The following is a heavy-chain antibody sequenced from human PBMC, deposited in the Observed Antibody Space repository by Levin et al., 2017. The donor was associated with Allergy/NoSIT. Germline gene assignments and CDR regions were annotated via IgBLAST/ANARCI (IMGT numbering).Heavy chain of an antibody. CDR3: AKDPLWSRYYYGMDV. D-gene: IGHD3-10*01. CDR1: GFTFSSYA. V-gene: IGHV3-23*01. J-gene: IGHJ6*02. CDR2: ISGSGGST. Sequence: GGSLRLSCAASGFTFSSYAMSWVRQAPGKGLEWVSAISGSGGSTYYADSVKGRFTISRDNSKNTLYLQMNSLRAEDTAVYYCAKDPLWSRYYYGMDVWGQGTTVTVSS.